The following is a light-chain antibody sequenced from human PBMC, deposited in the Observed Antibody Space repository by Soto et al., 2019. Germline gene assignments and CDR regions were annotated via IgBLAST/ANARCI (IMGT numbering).Light chain of an antibody. V-gene: IGLV4-60*02. CDR3: ETWDSNIHWV. Sequence: QAVVTQSSSASASLGSSVKLTCTLSSGHGSYIIAWHQQQPGKAPRYLMKLEGSGSYNKGSGVPDRFSGSSSGADRYLTISNLQFEDEADYYCETWDSNIHWVFGGGTKLTVL. J-gene: IGLJ3*02. CDR2: LEGSGSY. CDR1: SGHGSYI.